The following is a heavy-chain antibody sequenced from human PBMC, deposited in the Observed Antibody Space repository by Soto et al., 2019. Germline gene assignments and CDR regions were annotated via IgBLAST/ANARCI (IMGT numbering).Heavy chain of an antibody. CDR1: GGSNIRDGYY. CDR2: ISYSGSS. D-gene: IGHD2-2*01. CDR3: ARATPAGSADF. J-gene: IGHJ4*02. Sequence: SETLSLTCTVSGGSNIRDGYYWSWIRQHPGKGLEWIVYISYSGSSYSNPSLKSRVTISADTSKNQFSLRLTSVTAADTAVYFCARATPAGSADFWGQGTLVTVSS. V-gene: IGHV4-31*03.